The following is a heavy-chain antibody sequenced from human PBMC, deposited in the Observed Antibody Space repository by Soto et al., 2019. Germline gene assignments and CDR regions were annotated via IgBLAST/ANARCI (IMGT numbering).Heavy chain of an antibody. CDR3: AKALTGGGYGMDV. V-gene: IGHV3-30*18. D-gene: IGHD7-27*01. CDR2: ISYDGSNK. CDR1: GFTFGSYG. J-gene: IGHJ6*02. Sequence: QVQLVESGGGVVQPGRSLRLSCAASGFTFGSYGMHWVRQAPGKGLEWVAVISYDGSNKYYADSVKGRFTISRDNSKNTLYLQMNSLRAEDTAVYYCAKALTGGGYGMDVWGQGTTVTVSS.